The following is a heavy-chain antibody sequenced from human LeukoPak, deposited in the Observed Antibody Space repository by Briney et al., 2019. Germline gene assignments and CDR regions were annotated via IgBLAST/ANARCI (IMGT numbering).Heavy chain of an antibody. CDR3: TRAGLMGAADY. D-gene: IGHD1-26*01. J-gene: IGHJ4*02. V-gene: IGHV3-74*01. Sequence: PGGSLRLSCAASGFTFSSYWMHWVRQAPGRGLVWVSRIRPDESGSTYAGSVKGRFTISRDNAKNTLYLQMNSLRVEDTAVYYCTRAGLMGAADYWGQGTLVTVSS. CDR1: GFTFSSYW. CDR2: IRPDESGS.